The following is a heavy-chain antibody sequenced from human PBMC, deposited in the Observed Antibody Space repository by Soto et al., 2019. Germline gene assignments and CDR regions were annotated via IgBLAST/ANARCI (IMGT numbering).Heavy chain of an antibody. D-gene: IGHD3-10*01. CDR1: GGTFSSYM. Sequence: QVQLVQSGAEVKKPGSSVKVSCKASGGTFSSYMISWVRQAPGQGLEWMGRIIPILGVTNYAQKFQGRVTIIADKTTNAAYMELSSLKSEDTADYYCASGWRGSGRYGGGDYWGQGTLVTVSS. J-gene: IGHJ4*02. CDR2: IIPILGVT. CDR3: ASGWRGSGRYGGGDY. V-gene: IGHV1-69*02.